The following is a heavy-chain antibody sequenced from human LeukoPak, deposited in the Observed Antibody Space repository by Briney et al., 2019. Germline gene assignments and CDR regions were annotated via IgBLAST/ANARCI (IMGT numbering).Heavy chain of an antibody. J-gene: IGHJ4*02. V-gene: IGHV3-53*01. CDR3: ASLSLGHY. CDR1: GFTVSNNY. CDR2: IYSGGST. D-gene: IGHD6-6*01. Sequence: GGSLRLSCPASGFTVSNNYMSWVRQAPGKGLEWVSVIYSGGSTYYADSVKGRFTISRDTSKNTLSLQMNSLRAEDTAVYYCASLSLGHYWGQGTLVTVSS.